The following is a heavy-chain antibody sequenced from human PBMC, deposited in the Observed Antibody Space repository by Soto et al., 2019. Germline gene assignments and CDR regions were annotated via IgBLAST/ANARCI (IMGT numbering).Heavy chain of an antibody. V-gene: IGHV1-18*01. Sequence: QVQLVQSGAEVKKPGASVKVSCKASAYAFNTYAINWVRQAPGQELEWMGSIFPYTGDTHYAQHFQGRFTMTTDTSTNTAYMDLASLRSDDTAVYYCARGGFSSSWRLDSWGPGTLVTVSS. J-gene: IGHJ4*02. D-gene: IGHD6-13*01. CDR1: AYAFNTYA. CDR3: ARGGFSSSWRLDS. CDR2: IFPYTGDT.